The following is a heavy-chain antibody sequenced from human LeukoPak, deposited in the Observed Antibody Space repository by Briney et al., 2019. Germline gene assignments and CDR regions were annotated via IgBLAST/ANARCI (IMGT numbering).Heavy chain of an antibody. Sequence: SETLSLTCTVSGGSISSGSYYWSWIRQPAGKGLEWIGRIYTSGSTNYNPSLKSRVTISVDTSKNQFSLKLSSVTAADTAVYYCARGGYYFDYWGQGTLVTVSS. CDR2: IYTSGST. J-gene: IGHJ4*02. CDR3: ARGGYYFDY. CDR1: GGSISSGSYY. V-gene: IGHV4-61*02.